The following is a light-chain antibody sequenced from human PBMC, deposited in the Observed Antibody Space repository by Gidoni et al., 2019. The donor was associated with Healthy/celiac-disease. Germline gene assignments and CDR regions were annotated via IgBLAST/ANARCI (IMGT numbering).Light chain of an antibody. J-gene: IGKJ5*01. Sequence: DIQMTQSPSSLSASVGDRVTIPCRASQSISSYLNWYQQNPGKAPKLLIYAASSLQSGVPSRFSGSGSGTDFTLTISSLQPEDFATDYCQQSYSTLPFGQGTRLEIK. CDR1: QSISSY. CDR2: AAS. V-gene: IGKV1-39*01. CDR3: QQSYSTLP.